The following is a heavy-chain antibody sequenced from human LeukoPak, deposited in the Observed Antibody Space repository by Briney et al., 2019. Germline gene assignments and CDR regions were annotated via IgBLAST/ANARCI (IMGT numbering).Heavy chain of an antibody. D-gene: IGHD2-2*01. CDR3: ARGRHCSSTSCYPVPTNQKYYYYYMDV. Sequence: GASVKVSCKASGYTFTSYDINWVRQATGKGLEWMGWMNSNSGNTGYAQKFQGRVTMTRNTSISTAYMELSSLRSEDTAVYYCARGRHCSSTSCYPVPTNQKYYYYYMDVWGKGTTVTVSS. CDR1: GYTFTSYD. CDR2: MNSNSGNT. V-gene: IGHV1-8*01. J-gene: IGHJ6*03.